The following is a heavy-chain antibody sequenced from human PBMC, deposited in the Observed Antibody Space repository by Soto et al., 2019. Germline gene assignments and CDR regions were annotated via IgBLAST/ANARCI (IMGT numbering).Heavy chain of an antibody. CDR2: ITVGTGNT. D-gene: IGHD3-22*01. Sequence: SVKVSCKASGCIFTSSSVQWVRQARGQRLEWIGWITVGTGNTNYAQKLQERVTITRDMSTSTAYMELSNLRSEDTAVYYCAAGDSSGYYGGWGQGTQVTVSS. CDR1: GCIFTSSS. CDR3: AAGDSSGYYGG. J-gene: IGHJ4*02. V-gene: IGHV1-58*01.